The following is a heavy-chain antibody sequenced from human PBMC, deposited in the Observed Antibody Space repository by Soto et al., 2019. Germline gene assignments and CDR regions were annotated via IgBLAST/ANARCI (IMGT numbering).Heavy chain of an antibody. Sequence: GGSLRLSCAASGFTFSRYEMNWVRQAPGKGLEWVSYITGTSSTIYYADSVKGRFTISRDNAKNSLYLQMNSLRAEDTGVYYCAKARADCGGDCYDLDIWGQGTTVTVS. CDR1: GFTFSRYE. CDR3: AKARADCGGDCYDLDI. V-gene: IGHV3-48*03. CDR2: ITGTSSTI. J-gene: IGHJ3*02. D-gene: IGHD2-21*02.